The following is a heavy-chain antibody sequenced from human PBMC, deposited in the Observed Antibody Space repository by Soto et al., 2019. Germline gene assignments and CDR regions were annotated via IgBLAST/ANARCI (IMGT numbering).Heavy chain of an antibody. CDR2: VKSKADGGTA. Sequence: EVQLVESGGGLVQPGGSLRLSCAASGFSITNTWMHWVRQAPGKGLEWVGRVKSKADGGTADYAAPVKGRFTVSRDDSKNTQYLQMNCLKMEDTAVYYCNSYPDFWGGHTPLWGQGTLVTVSS. CDR3: NSYPDFWGGHTPL. D-gene: IGHD3-3*01. J-gene: IGHJ4*02. CDR1: GFSITNTW. V-gene: IGHV3-15*07.